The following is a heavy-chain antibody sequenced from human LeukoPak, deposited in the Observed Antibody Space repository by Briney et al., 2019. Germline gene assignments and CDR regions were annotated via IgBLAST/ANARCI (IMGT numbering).Heavy chain of an antibody. Sequence: GRSLRLSCAASGFTFSSYAMHWVRQAPGKGLEWVAVISYDGSNKYYADSVKGRFTISRDNSKNTLYLQMNSLRAEDTAVYYCAREGFWSASTDYRGQGTLVTVSS. D-gene: IGHD3-3*01. CDR2: ISYDGSNK. V-gene: IGHV3-30-3*01. CDR1: GFTFSSYA. J-gene: IGHJ4*02. CDR3: AREGFWSASTDY.